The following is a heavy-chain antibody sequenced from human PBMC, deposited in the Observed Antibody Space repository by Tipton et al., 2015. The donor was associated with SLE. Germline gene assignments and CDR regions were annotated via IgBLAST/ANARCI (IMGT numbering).Heavy chain of an antibody. J-gene: IGHJ5*02. D-gene: IGHD3-22*01. Sequence: SLRLSCAASGFTFSSYAMHWVRQSPGKGLEWVAFMSYDGSNENYADSMEGRVTISRDNSKSTLFLQMDSLRAEDTAMYYCTKDQGFYYDSSGYSYNWFDPWGQGTLVIVSS. V-gene: IGHV3-30*04. CDR2: MSYDGSNE. CDR3: TKDQGFYYDSSGYSYNWFDP. CDR1: GFTFSSYA.